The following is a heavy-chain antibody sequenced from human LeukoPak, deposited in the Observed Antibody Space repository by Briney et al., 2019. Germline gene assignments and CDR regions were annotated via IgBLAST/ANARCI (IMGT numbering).Heavy chain of an antibody. J-gene: IGHJ3*02. CDR3: ASSDPYCSGGSCYFHAFDI. CDR1: GFTFSSYA. D-gene: IGHD2-15*01. V-gene: IGHV3-23*01. Sequence: PGGSLRLSCAASGFTFSSYAMSWVRQAPGKGLEWVSAISGSGGSTYYADSVKGRSTISRDNSKNTLYLQMNSLRAEDTAVYYCASSDPYCSGGSCYFHAFDIWGQGTMVTVSS. CDR2: ISGSGGST.